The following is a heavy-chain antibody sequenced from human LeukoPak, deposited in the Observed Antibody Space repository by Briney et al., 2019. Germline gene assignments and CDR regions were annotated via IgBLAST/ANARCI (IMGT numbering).Heavy chain of an antibody. V-gene: IGHV4-39*07. CDR3: AREEGVSRDRGPFDY. Sequence: SQTLSLTCTVSGGAPRTSSYSSGWVRQPPGRGLECIGSIHFTGRTYYNPSLKSRVTISVDTSKNQFSLRLCSLTPAHTAVYFCAREEGVSRDRGPFDYWGQGTLVPVSS. CDR2: IHFTGRT. D-gene: IGHD3-10*01. J-gene: IGHJ4*02. CDR1: GGAPRTSSYS.